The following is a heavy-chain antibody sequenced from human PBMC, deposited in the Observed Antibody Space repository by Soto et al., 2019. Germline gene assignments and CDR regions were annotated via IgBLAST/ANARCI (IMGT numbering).Heavy chain of an antibody. Sequence: QVQLVQSGGEVKKPGSSVTVSCKASGGTFGNSAISWVRQAPGQGLEWMGGIIPIFPTPDYAQKFQGRVPITADLSTGTDCIELDSLLLEATGVLYWARDKHRLQFGGNYYYCIGDWGQGTTVTVS. V-gene: IGHV1-69*12. D-gene: IGHD5-12*01. CDR3: ARDKHRLQFGGNYYYCIGD. CDR2: IIPIFPTP. CDR1: GGTFGNSA. J-gene: IGHJ6*02.